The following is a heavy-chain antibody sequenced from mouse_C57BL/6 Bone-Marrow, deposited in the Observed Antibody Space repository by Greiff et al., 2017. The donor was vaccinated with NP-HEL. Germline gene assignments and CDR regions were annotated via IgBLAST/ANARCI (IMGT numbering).Heavy chain of an antibody. CDR3: ARGITTVVDYFDY. J-gene: IGHJ2*01. CDR1: GYAFSSSW. Sequence: VQLQQSGPELVKPGASVKISCKASGYAFSSSWMNWVKQRPGKGLEWIGRIYPGDGDTNYNGKFKGKATLTADKSSSTAYMQLSSLTSEDSAVYFCARGITTVVDYFDYWGQGTTLTVSS. D-gene: IGHD1-1*01. V-gene: IGHV1-82*01. CDR2: IYPGDGDT.